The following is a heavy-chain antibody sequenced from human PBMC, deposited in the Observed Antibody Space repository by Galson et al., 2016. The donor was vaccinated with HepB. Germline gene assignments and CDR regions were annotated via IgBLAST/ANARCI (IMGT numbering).Heavy chain of an antibody. J-gene: IGHJ6*02. D-gene: IGHD3-16*01. CDR2: LKSKTDGGKK. Sequence: SLRLSCAASGFTFSNAWMNWVRQAPGKGLEWVGRLKSKTDGGKKDHAAPVKGRFTIARDDSKNTMYMQMNSLNPEDTAVYYCITDAAAGWGGMDVWGQGTTVTVSS. CDR1: GFTFSNAW. CDR3: ITDAAAGWGGMDV. V-gene: IGHV3-15*07.